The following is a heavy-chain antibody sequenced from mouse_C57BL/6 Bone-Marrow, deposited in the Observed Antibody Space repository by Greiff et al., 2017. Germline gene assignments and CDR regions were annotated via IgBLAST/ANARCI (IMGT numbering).Heavy chain of an antibody. V-gene: IGHV5-4*01. CDR3: ARDFTTVVDWYFDV. CDR1: GFTFSSYA. J-gene: IGHJ1*03. Sequence: EVQRVESGGGLVKPGGSLKLSCAASGFTFSSYAMSWVRQTPEKRLEWVATISDGGSYTYYPDNVKGRLTISRDNAKNNLYLQMSHLKSEDTAMYYCARDFTTVVDWYFDVWGTGTTVTVSS. D-gene: IGHD1-1*01. CDR2: ISDGGSYT.